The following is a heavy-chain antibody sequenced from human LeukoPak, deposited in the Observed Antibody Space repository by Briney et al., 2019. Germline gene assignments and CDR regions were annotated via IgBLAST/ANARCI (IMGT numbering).Heavy chain of an antibody. V-gene: IGHV3-23*01. Sequence: PGGSLTLSCAASGFTFSYHWMTWVRQAPGKGLEWVSAISGSGGSTYYADSVKGRFTISRDNSKNTLYLQMNSLRAEDTAVYYCAKDMNYYDFWSGYSRFDEPLDYWGQGTLVTVSS. D-gene: IGHD3-3*01. CDR2: ISGSGGST. J-gene: IGHJ4*02. CDR3: AKDMNYYDFWSGYSRFDEPLDY. CDR1: GFTFSYHW.